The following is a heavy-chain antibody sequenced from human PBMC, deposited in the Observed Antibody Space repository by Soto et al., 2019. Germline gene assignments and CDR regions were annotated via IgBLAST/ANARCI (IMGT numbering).Heavy chain of an antibody. D-gene: IGHD2-15*01. CDR1: GYTFTRYT. V-gene: IGHV1-3*01. J-gene: IGHJ5*02. CDR2: INPDNGNT. CDR3: ARGIATGQLDP. Sequence: QVQLVQSGAEVKKPGASVKISCKASGYTFTRYTMNWVRQAPGQRLEWMGWINPDNGNTKSSQKFQDRVIITRDTPASTAYMDLSSLRSEDMAVYYCARGIATGQLDPWGQGTLVTVSS.